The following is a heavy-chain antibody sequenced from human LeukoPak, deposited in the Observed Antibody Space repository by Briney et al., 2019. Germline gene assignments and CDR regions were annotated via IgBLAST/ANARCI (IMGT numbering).Heavy chain of an antibody. V-gene: IGHV4-61*08. D-gene: IGHD6-25*01. CDR2: IHYTGIT. CDR3: ARDPRGQRYSDY. J-gene: IGHJ4*02. Sequence: SQTLSLTCAVSGGSISSGGYSWGWIRQSPGKGLEWIGYIHYTGITNYNPSLKSRVTISVDTSKNQFSLKLSSVTAADTAVYYCARDPRGQRYSDYWGQGTLVTVSS. CDR1: GGSISSGGYS.